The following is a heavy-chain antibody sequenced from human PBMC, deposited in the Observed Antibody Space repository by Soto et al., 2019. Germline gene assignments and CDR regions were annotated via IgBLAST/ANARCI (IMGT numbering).Heavy chain of an antibody. Sequence: PSETLSLTCTVSGDSISRGAYSWSWIRQPPGKGLEWIGYVYHSGRTYYNPSLKSRATISIDRSKNQFSLKLSSVTAADMAVYYCARDRSGYSYYYGLDVWGQGTTVTVSS. CDR2: VYHSGRT. V-gene: IGHV4-30-2*01. CDR1: GDSISRGAYS. D-gene: IGHD1-26*01. CDR3: ARDRSGYSYYYGLDV. J-gene: IGHJ6*02.